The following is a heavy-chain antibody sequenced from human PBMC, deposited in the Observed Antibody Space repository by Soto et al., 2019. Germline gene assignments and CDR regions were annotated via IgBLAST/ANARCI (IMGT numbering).Heavy chain of an antibody. J-gene: IGHJ4*02. D-gene: IGHD2-2*01. CDR2: ISFDGSNK. V-gene: IGHV3-30*03. Sequence: QVQLVESGGGVVQRGGSLRLSCVASGFTFSSYGIHWVRQAPGKGLQWVAVISFDGSNKRYADSVKGRFTISRDNSKDTLYLLMNSLRAEDRAVYYCARANAPYCSTTSCPLDYWGPGTLVTVS. CDR1: GFTFSSYG. CDR3: ARANAPYCSTTSCPLDY.